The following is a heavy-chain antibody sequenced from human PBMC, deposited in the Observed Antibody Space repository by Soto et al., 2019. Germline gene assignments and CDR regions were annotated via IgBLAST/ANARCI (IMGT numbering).Heavy chain of an antibody. CDR2: IRTKASNYAT. CDR1: GFTFSGSG. J-gene: IGHJ6*02. CDR3: METLTPMDV. V-gene: IGHV3-73*01. Sequence: EVQLVESGGGLVQPGESLKLSCAASGFTFSGSGIHWVRQASGKGLEWVGHIRTKASNYATEYAASVRGRFTISRDDSKNTAYLQMASLTTEDTAVYYCMETLTPMDVWGQGTTVTVSS. D-gene: IGHD4-17*01.